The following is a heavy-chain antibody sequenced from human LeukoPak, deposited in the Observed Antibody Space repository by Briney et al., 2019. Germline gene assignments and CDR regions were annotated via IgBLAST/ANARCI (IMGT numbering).Heavy chain of an antibody. CDR3: ASSYDILTGYYGDY. CDR2: IYSGGST. CDR1: GFDFSTQW. J-gene: IGHJ4*02. Sequence: GGSLRLSCAASGFDFSTQWMSWVRQAPGKGLEWVSVIYSGGSTYYADSVKGRFTISRDNSKNTLYLQMNSLRAEDTAVYYCASSYDILTGYYGDYWGQGTLVTVSS. D-gene: IGHD3-9*01. V-gene: IGHV3-53*01.